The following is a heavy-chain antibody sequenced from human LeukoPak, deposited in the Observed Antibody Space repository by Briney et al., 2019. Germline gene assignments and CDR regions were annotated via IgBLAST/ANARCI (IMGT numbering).Heavy chain of an antibody. CDR3: ARGSSTTGFDY. Sequence: GGSLRLSCAASGFTFSSYSMNWVRQAPGKGLVWVSRINSAGSRTNYADSVKGRFSISRDNAKNTLYLQMNSLRAEDTAVYYCARGSSTTGFDYWGQGTLVTVSS. J-gene: IGHJ4*02. CDR2: INSAGSRT. D-gene: IGHD1-26*01. CDR1: GFTFSSYS. V-gene: IGHV3-74*01.